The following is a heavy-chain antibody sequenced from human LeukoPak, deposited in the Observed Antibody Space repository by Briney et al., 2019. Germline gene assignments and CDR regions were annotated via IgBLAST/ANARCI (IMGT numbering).Heavy chain of an antibody. Sequence: PGGSLRPSCAASGFTFTTYWMTWVRQAPGKGLEWVASINQDGSEKYYVDSVKGRFTISRDNAQKSLYLEMKSLSAKDTAVYYCARAVTSTEGYWGQGTLVTVSS. J-gene: IGHJ4*02. V-gene: IGHV3-7*03. CDR1: GFTFTTYW. CDR3: ARAVTSTEGY. CDR2: INQDGSEK.